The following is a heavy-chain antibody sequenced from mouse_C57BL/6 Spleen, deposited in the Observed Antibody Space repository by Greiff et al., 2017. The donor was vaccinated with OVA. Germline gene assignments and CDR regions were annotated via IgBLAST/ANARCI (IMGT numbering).Heavy chain of an antibody. Sequence: VQLQESGAELVKPGASVKMSCKASGYTFTSYWITWVKQRPGQGLEWIGDIYPGSGSTNYNEKFKSKATLTVDTSSSTAYMQLSSLTSEDSAVYYCARDDGTYWGQGTLVTVSA. CDR3: ARDDGTY. J-gene: IGHJ3*01. CDR1: GYTFTSYW. CDR2: IYPGSGST. V-gene: IGHV1-55*01. D-gene: IGHD2-3*01.